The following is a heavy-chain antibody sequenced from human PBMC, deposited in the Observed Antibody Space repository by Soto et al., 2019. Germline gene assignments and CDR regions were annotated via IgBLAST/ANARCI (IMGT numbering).Heavy chain of an antibody. CDR1: GGSISTDDRY. CDR3: ASLRSRWNIDY. CDR2: IYYTGST. J-gene: IGHJ4*02. Sequence: QVQLQESGPGLVKPSQTLSLTWTVSGGSISTDDRYWSWIRQPPGKGLEWIGYIYYTGSTHYNPSLKSRLFTSLDTSKNQFSLQLTSVTAADTAVYYCASLRSRWNIDYWGQGTLVTVSS. V-gene: IGHV4-30-4*01. D-gene: IGHD6-13*01.